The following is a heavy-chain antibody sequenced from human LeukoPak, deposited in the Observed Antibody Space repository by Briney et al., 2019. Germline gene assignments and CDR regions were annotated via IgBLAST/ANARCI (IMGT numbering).Heavy chain of an antibody. J-gene: IGHJ4*02. D-gene: IGHD1-26*01. CDR3: ARDSEKVGATGCFDY. V-gene: IGHV1-69*13. CDR1: GGTFSSYA. Sequence: ASVKVSCKASGGTFSSYAISWVRQAPGQGLEWMGGIIPIFGTANYAQKFQGRVTITADESTSTAHMELSSLRSEDTAVYYCARDSEKVGATGCFDYWGQGTLVTVSS. CDR2: IIPIFGTA.